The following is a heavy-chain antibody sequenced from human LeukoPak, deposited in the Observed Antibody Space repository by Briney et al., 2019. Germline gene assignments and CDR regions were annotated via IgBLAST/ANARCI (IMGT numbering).Heavy chain of an antibody. V-gene: IGHV4-39*07. CDR1: GGSISSSNYF. CDR2: ISYSGTT. CDR3: AGGDYSSSFDF. D-gene: IGHD6-13*01. Sequence: SETLSLTCTVSGGSISSSNYFWGWVRQPPGKGLEWIGTISYSGTTHDNPSLKSRVIISVDTSKKQFSLRLSSVTAADTAAYYCAGGDYSSSFDFWGQGTMVTVSS. J-gene: IGHJ3*01.